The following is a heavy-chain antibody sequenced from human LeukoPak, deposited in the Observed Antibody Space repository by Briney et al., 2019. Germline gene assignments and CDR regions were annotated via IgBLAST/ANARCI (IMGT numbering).Heavy chain of an antibody. CDR1: GGSISTSDYY. D-gene: IGHD3-9*01. CDR2: MFYNGAT. CDR3: ARGGGQGDILTGYYVPHYYYYYMDV. J-gene: IGHJ6*03. Sequence: SETLSLTCSVSGGSISTSDYYWGWIRQPPGKGLEWIGTMFYNGATKSNPSLSSRVTMSIDTSKNQFSLKLSSVTAADTAVYYCARGGGQGDILTGYYVPHYYYYYMDVWGKGTTVTVSS. V-gene: IGHV4-39*07.